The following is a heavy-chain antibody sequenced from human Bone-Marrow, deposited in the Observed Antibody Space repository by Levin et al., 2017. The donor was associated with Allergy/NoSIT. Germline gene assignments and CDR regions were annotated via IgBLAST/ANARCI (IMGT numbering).Heavy chain of an antibody. CDR2: ISWNRDII. J-gene: IGHJ4*02. Sequence: GGSLRLSCAASGFTFDDYAMHWVRQAPGKGLEWVSGISWNRDIIGYADSVKGRFTISRDHAKNFLYLQMNSLRPEDTALYYCAKDVEGVAGTGYFDYWGQGTLVTVSS. V-gene: IGHV3-9*01. CDR1: GFTFDDYA. D-gene: IGHD6-19*01. CDR3: AKDVEGVAGTGYFDY.